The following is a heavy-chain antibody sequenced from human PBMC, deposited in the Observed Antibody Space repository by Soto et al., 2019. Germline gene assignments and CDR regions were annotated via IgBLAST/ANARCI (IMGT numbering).Heavy chain of an antibody. J-gene: IGHJ5*02. D-gene: IGHD5-12*01. CDR2: VIPVLDIA. Sequence: QVQLVQSGAEVKKPGSSVKVSCKASGGTFSSYTISWVRQAPGQGLEWVGRVIPVLDIANYAQKFQGRVTSTADKFTYTAYMELSSLRSNDPAIYFCARSSYSERWCDPWGQGTLVTVSS. V-gene: IGHV1-69*02. CDR3: ARSSYSERWCDP. CDR1: GGTFSSYT.